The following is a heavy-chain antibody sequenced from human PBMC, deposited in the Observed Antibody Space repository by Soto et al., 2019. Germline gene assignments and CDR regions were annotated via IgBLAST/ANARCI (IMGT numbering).Heavy chain of an antibody. V-gene: IGHV4-34*01. Sequence: SETLSLTCAVYGGSFSGYYWSWIRQPPGKGLEWIGEINHSGSTNYNPSLKSRVTISVDTSKNQFSLKLSSVTAADTSVYYCARGRLPGSGSYYYYGMDVWGQGTTVTVSS. CDR2: INHSGST. D-gene: IGHD3-10*01. CDR3: ARGRLPGSGSYYYYGMDV. CDR1: GGSFSGYY. J-gene: IGHJ6*02.